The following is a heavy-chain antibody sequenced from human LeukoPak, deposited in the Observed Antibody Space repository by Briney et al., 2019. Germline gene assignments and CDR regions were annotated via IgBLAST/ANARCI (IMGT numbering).Heavy chain of an antibody. CDR3: ARGPYSYDSSGAFDI. J-gene: IGHJ3*02. V-gene: IGHV4-4*02. CDR1: GGSISSSNW. Sequence: PSETLSLTCAVSGGSISSSNWWSWVRQPPGKGLEWIGEIYHSGTTNYNPSLKSRVSISVDKSKNQFSLKLSSVTAADTAVYFCARGPYSYDSSGAFDIWGQGTMVTVSS. CDR2: IYHSGTT. D-gene: IGHD3-22*01.